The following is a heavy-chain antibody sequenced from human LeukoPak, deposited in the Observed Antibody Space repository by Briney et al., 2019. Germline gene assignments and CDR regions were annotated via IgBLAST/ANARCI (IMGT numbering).Heavy chain of an antibody. D-gene: IGHD3-10*01. CDR2: IIPIFGTA. CDR1: GYTFTGYY. CDR3: ASYYYGSGSYLGY. J-gene: IGHJ4*02. V-gene: IGHV1-69*05. Sequence: GAPVKVSCKASGYTFTGYYMHWVRQAPGQGLEWMGRIIPIFGTANYAQKFQGRVTITTDESTSTAYMELSSLRSEDTAVYYCASYYYGSGSYLGYWGQGTLVTVSS.